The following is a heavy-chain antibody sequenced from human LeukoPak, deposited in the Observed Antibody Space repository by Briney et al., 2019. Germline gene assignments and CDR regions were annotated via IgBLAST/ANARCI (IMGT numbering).Heavy chain of an antibody. CDR1: GGTFSSYA. Sequence: SVKVSCKASGGTFSSYAISWVRQAPGQGLEWMGGIIPIFGTANYAQKFQGRVTITADESTGTAYMELSSLRSEDTAVYYCARGEQLWPGSPFDYWGQGTLVTVSS. D-gene: IGHD5-18*01. J-gene: IGHJ4*02. CDR2: IIPIFGTA. CDR3: ARGEQLWPGSPFDY. V-gene: IGHV1-69*13.